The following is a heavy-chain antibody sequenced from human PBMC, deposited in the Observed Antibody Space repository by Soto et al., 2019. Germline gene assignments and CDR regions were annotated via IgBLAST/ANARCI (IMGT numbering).Heavy chain of an antibody. Sequence: TQTLTLTCTFSGFSLSTSGVGVGWIRQPPGKALEWLALIYWNDDKRYSPSLKSRLTITKDTSKNQVVLTMTNMDPVDTATYYCAHSPSSSKTHYFDYWGQGTLVTVSS. J-gene: IGHJ4*02. D-gene: IGHD6-13*01. V-gene: IGHV2-5*01. CDR3: AHSPSSSKTHYFDY. CDR1: GFSLSTSGVG. CDR2: IYWNDDK.